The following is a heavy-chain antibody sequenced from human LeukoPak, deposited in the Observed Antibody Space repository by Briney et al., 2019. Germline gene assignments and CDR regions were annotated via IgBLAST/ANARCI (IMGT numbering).Heavy chain of an antibody. CDR2: IYYSGST. CDR3: ARGRFLDAFDI. D-gene: IGHD3-3*01. CDR1: GGSISSYY. Sequence: SGTLSVTCTVSGGSISSYYWSWIRQPPGKGLAWIGYIYYSGSTKYKPSLKSRVTISVDTSKNQFSLKLSSVTAADAAMYYCARGRFLDAFDIWGQGTMVTVSS. J-gene: IGHJ3*02. V-gene: IGHV4-59*01.